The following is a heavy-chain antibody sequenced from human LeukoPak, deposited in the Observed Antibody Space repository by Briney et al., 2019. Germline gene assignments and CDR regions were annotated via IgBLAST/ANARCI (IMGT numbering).Heavy chain of an antibody. J-gene: IGHJ4*02. Sequence: SETLSLTCTVSGGSISSYYWSWIRQPPGKGLEWIGYIYYSGSTNYNPSLKSRVTISVDTSKNQFSLKLSSVTAADTAVYYCARIGREDYYVDYWGQGTLVTVSS. CDR1: GGSISSYY. V-gene: IGHV4-59*01. CDR3: ARIGREDYYVDY. CDR2: IYYSGST.